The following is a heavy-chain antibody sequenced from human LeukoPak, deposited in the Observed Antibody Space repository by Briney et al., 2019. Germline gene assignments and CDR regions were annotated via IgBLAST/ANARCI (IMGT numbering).Heavy chain of an antibody. Sequence: SETLSLTCTVSGGSISSSSYYWGWIRQPPGKGLEWIGSIYYSGSTYYNPSLKSRVTISVDTSKNQFSLKLSSVTAADTAVYYCARPSSGWSPYGYFDYWGQGTLVTVSS. D-gene: IGHD6-19*01. CDR2: IYYSGST. J-gene: IGHJ4*02. CDR1: GGSISSSSYY. V-gene: IGHV4-39*01. CDR3: ARPSSGWSPYGYFDY.